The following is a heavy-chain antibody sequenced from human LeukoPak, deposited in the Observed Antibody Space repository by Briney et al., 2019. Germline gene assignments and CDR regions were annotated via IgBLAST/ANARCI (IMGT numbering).Heavy chain of an antibody. V-gene: IGHV1-18*01. J-gene: IGHJ6*03. CDR2: ISTYNGNT. Sequence: ASVKVSCKASGYTFTTYGISWVRQAPGQGLEWMGWISTYNGNTNYAQKLQGRVTMTTDTSTSTAYMELRSLRSDDTAVYYCARDMELGPYPYYYYMDVWGKGTTVTVSS. CDR3: ARDMELGPYPYYYYMDV. D-gene: IGHD4/OR15-4a*01. CDR1: GYTFTTYG.